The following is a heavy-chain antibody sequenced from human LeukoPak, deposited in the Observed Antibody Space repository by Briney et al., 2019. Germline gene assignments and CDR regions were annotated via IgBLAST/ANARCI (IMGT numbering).Heavy chain of an antibody. CDR2: IYYIGGT. CDR1: GGPISSYY. J-gene: IGHJ5*02. D-gene: IGHD2-15*01. CDR3: ARGGRYSSGGSCLNWFDV. V-gene: IGHV4-59*01. Sequence: WETLSLTCTVSGGPISSYYWRWAPHPQGKGREGVGYIYYIGGTNYTPSPHSRVSISVVTSTNQFSLKLSSVAAADTAVYYCARGGRYSSGGSCLNWFDVWGQGTLVTVSS.